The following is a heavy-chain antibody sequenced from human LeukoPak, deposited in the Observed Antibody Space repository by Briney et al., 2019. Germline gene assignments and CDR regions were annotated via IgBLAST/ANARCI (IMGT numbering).Heavy chain of an antibody. J-gene: IGHJ6*03. V-gene: IGHV1-18*01. D-gene: IGHD3-22*01. CDR1: GYTFTNYGYG. CDR2: ISAYNGNT. Sequence: GASVKVSCKASGYTFTNYGYGIIWVRQAPGQGLEWMGWISAYNGNTNFAQKLQGRVTMTTDTATSTAYMELRSLRSDDTAVYYCARDYYDYYYYYMDVWGKGTTVTISS. CDR3: ARDYYDYYYYYMDV.